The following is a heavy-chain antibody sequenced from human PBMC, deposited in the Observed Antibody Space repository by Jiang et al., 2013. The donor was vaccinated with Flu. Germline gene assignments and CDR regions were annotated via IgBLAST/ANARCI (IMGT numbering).Heavy chain of an antibody. CDR3: ARERGSWYSYYYYGMDV. V-gene: IGHV4-39*07. Sequence: SISSSSYVLGLDPPAPRKGLEWIGSIYYSGSTYYNPSLKSRVTISVDTSKNQFSLKLSSVTAADTAVYYCARERGSWYSYYYYGMDVWGQGTTVTVSS. J-gene: IGHJ6*02. CDR2: IYYSGST. D-gene: IGHD6-13*01. CDR1: SISSSSYV.